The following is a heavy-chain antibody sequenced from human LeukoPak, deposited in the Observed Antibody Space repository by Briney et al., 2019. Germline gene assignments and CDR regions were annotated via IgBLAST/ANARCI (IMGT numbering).Heavy chain of an antibody. J-gene: IGHJ4*02. CDR1: GFTFSSYW. CDR2: IKQDGSEK. CDR3: ARGGAAPDY. D-gene: IGHD1-26*01. V-gene: IGHV3-7*01. Sequence: PGGSLRLPCAASGFTFSSYWMSWVRQAPGKGLEWVANIKQDGSEKYYGDSVKGRFTISRDNAKNSLYLQINSLRAEDTAVHFCARGGAAPDYWGQGTLVTVSS.